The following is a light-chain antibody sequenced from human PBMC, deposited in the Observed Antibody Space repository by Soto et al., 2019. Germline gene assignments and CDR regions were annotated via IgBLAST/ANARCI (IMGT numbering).Light chain of an antibody. CDR3: GSYTLTNTPWV. CDR1: NSDVGGYNF. Sequence: QSVLTQPASVSGSPGQSITISCTGTNSDVGGYNFVSWYQHHPGKAPKIIIYDVNNRPSGVSHRFSGSKSGNTASLTISGLQPEDEADYFCGSYTLTNTPWVFGGGTKLTVL. CDR2: DVN. J-gene: IGLJ3*02. V-gene: IGLV2-14*01.